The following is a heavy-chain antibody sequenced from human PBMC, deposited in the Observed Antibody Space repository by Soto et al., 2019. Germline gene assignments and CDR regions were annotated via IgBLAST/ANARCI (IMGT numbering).Heavy chain of an antibody. V-gene: IGHV3-30*18. CDR1: GFNFSIYG. CDR3: AKYGVAYSSRWFDS. J-gene: IGHJ5*01. Sequence: GGSLRLSSEASGFNFSIYGMHWVRQAPGKGLEWVAVTTYDESNKLYADSVKGRFTISRDNSKNILYLQMDSLRSEDTAFYYCAKYGVAYSSRWFDSWGQGTLVTVSS. CDR2: TTYDESNK. D-gene: IGHD3-22*01.